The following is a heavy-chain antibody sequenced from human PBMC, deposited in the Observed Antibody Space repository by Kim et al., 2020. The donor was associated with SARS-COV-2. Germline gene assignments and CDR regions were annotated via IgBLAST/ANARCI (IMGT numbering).Heavy chain of an antibody. CDR2: FDPEDGET. Sequence: ASVKVSCKVSGYTLTELSMHWVRQAPGKGLEWMGGFDPEDGETIYAQKFQGRVTMTEDTSTDTAYMELSSLRSEDTAVYYCATDHCSSTSCSPYYYYGMDVWGQGTTVTVSS. CDR3: ATDHCSSTSCSPYYYYGMDV. J-gene: IGHJ6*02. V-gene: IGHV1-24*01. D-gene: IGHD2-2*01. CDR1: GYTLTELS.